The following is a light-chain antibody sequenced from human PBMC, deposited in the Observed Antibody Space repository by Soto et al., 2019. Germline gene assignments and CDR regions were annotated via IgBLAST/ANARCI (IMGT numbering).Light chain of an antibody. J-gene: IGKJ1*01. CDR3: LQDYNYPWT. Sequence: IQMTQSPSSLSASVGDRVTITCRASQSISTSLIWYQQKLGKAPNLLIYAASSLQSGVPSRFSGSGSGTDFTLTISSLQPEDFATYYCLQDYNYPWTFGQGTKVDIK. CDR1: QSISTS. CDR2: AAS. V-gene: IGKV1-6*01.